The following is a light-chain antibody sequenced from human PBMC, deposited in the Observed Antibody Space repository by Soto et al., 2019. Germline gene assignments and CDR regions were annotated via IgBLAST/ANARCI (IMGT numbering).Light chain of an antibody. Sequence: HPASVSGSPGQSITISCTGTSSDIGGYNYVSWYQQHPGKAPKLMIYEVSDRPSGVSTRFSGAKSGNTASLTISGLQAEDEAYYYCSSYTTTTAQVVFGGGTKVTVL. CDR3: SSYTTTTAQVV. J-gene: IGLJ2*01. V-gene: IGLV2-14*01. CDR2: EVS. CDR1: SSDIGGYNY.